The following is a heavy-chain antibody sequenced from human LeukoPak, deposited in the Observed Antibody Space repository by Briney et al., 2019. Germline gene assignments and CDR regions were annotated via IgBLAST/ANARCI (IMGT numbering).Heavy chain of an antibody. D-gene: IGHD4-23*01. J-gene: IGHJ4*02. V-gene: IGHV3-21*01. Sequence: GGSLRLSCAASGFTFNSYSMNWLRQAPGKGLEWVSSISSSSSYIYYADSVKGRFTISRDNAKNSLYLQMNSLRAEDTAVYYCARDLYGGTGRDYWGQGTLVTVSS. CDR1: GFTFNSYS. CDR2: ISSSSSYI. CDR3: ARDLYGGTGRDY.